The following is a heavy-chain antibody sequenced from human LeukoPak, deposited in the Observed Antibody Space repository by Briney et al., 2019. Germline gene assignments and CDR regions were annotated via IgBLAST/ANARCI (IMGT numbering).Heavy chain of an antibody. CDR2: ISPSGGST. J-gene: IGHJ6*03. D-gene: IGHD3-9*01. CDR1: GYTFTSNY. V-gene: IGHV1-46*01. Sequence: ASVKVSCKAFGYTFTSNYMHWVRQAPGQGPEWMGVISPSGGSTTYAQKFQGRVTLTRDMSTSTDYLELSSLRSEDTAVYYCARGEVLRYFDWLSTSRGFYYYYYYMDVWGKGTTVTISS. CDR3: ARGEVLRYFDWLSTSRGFYYYYYYMDV.